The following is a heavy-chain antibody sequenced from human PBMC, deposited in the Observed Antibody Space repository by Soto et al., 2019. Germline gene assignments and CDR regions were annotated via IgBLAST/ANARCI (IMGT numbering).Heavy chain of an antibody. CDR3: ARARGGYIDN. CDR1: GGSISSYY. CDR2: IYYSGST. D-gene: IGHD2-15*01. J-gene: IGHJ4*02. V-gene: IGHV4-59*01. Sequence: SETRSLTCTVSGGSISSYYWSWIRQPPGKGLEWIGYIYYSGSTNYNPSLKSRVTISVDTSKNQFSLKLSSVTAADTAVYYCARARGGYIDNWGQGTLVTVAS.